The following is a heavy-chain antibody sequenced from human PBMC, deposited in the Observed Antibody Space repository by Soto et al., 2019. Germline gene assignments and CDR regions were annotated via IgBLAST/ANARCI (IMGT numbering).Heavy chain of an antibody. CDR1: GFTFSSYA. V-gene: IGHV3-30-3*01. CDR2: ISYDGSNK. Sequence: PVGSLRLSCAASGFTFSSYAMHWVRQAPGKGLEWVAVISYDGSNKYYADSVKGRFTISRDNSKNTLYLQMNSLRAEDTAVYYCARDRSYYDSSGSRPYNWFDPWGQGTLVTVSS. CDR3: ARDRSYYDSSGSRPYNWFDP. J-gene: IGHJ5*02. D-gene: IGHD3-22*01.